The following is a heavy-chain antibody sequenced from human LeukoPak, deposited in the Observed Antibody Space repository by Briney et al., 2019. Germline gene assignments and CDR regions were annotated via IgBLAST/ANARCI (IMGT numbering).Heavy chain of an antibody. J-gene: IGHJ6*02. CDR3: ARGGGLDV. V-gene: IGHV3-7*03. Sequence: PGGSLRLSCAASGFTFSSYGMYWVRQAPGKGLEWVASINHNGNVNYYVDSVKGRFTISRDNAKNSLYLQMSNLRAEDTAVYFCARGGGLDVWGQGATVTVSS. CDR2: INHNGNVN. D-gene: IGHD3-16*01. CDR1: GFTFSSYG.